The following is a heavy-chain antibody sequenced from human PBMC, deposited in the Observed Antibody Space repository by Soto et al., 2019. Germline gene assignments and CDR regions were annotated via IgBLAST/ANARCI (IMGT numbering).Heavy chain of an antibody. V-gene: IGHV3-15*07. J-gene: IGHJ4*02. CDR3: TTDGWFGPFDY. Sequence: GGSLRLSCAASGFTFSNAWMNWVRQAPGKGLEWVGRIKSKTDGGTTDYAAPVKGRFTISRDDSKNTLYLQMNRLKTVDTVVYYCTTDGWFGPFDYWGQGTLVTVSS. CDR1: GFTFSNAW. CDR2: IKSKTDGGTT. D-gene: IGHD3-10*01.